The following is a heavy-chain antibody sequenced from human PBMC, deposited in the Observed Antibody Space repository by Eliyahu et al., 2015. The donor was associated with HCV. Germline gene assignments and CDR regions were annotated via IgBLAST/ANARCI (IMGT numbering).Heavy chain of an antibody. D-gene: IGHD3-10*01. V-gene: IGHV4-39*01. CDR3: ARRSVTMLRGVMFRPHRWFDP. CDR1: GGSISSNSYY. CDR2: VFYCGST. J-gene: IGHJ5*02. Sequence: QLQLQESGPGLVKPSETLSLTCTVSGGSISSNSYYWGWIRQPPGKGAGWIWGVFYCGSTYYNPSLQSRVTISVDTSKNHFSLELKSVTAADTAVYYCARRSVTMLRGVMFRPHRWFDPWGQGILVTVSS.